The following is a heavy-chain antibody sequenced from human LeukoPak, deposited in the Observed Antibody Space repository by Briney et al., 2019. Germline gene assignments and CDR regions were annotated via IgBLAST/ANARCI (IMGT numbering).Heavy chain of an antibody. D-gene: IGHD2-15*01. J-gene: IGHJ3*02. V-gene: IGHV3-48*04. CDR1: GFTFSSYW. CDR3: ARGCSGGSCYPGAFDI. CDR2: ISSSGSTI. Sequence: GGSLRLSCAASGFTFSSYWMNWVRQAPGKGLEWVSYISSSGSTIYYADSVKGRFTISRDNAKNSLYLQMNSLRAEDTAVYYCARGCSGGSCYPGAFDIWGQGTMVTVSS.